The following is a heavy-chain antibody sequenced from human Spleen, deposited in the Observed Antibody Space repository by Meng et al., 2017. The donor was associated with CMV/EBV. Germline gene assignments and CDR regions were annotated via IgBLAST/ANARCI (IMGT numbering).Heavy chain of an antibody. V-gene: IGHV4-4*07. CDR2: IDMSGST. J-gene: IGHJ4*02. CDR3: ASGPNPYYFDW. Sequence: QVHQRRPGPGQGQPSGTLSLTCTVSGGSITSYYWSWIRQPAGKGLECIGRIDMSGSTNYNPSLKSRVTMSLDTSKNQFSLKMSSVTAADTAVYYCASGPNPYYFDWWGQGTLVTVSS. CDR1: GGSITSYY.